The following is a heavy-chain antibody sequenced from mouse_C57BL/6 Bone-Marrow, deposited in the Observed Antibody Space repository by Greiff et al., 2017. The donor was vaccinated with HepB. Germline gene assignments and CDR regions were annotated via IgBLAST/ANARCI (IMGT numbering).Heavy chain of an antibody. J-gene: IGHJ2*01. Sequence: VQLQQPGAELVKPGASVKLSCKASGYTFTSYWMQWVKQRPGQGLEWIGEIDPSDSYTNYNQKFKGKATLTVDTSSSTDYMQLSSLTSEDSAVYYCARRGLLYHDYWGKGTTLTVSS. D-gene: IGHD2-12*01. CDR1: GYTFTSYW. V-gene: IGHV1-50*01. CDR2: IDPSDSYT. CDR3: ARRGLLYHDY.